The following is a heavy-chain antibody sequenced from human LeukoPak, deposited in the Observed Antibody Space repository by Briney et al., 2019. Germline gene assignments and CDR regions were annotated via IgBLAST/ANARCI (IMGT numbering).Heavy chain of an antibody. V-gene: IGHV4-61*09. J-gene: IGHJ5*02. CDR1: GGSINSGRYY. CDR2: ISTSGRT. D-gene: IGHD2-15*01. Sequence: SETLSLTCTVSGGSINSGRYYWSWIRQPAGRGLEWIGHISTSGRTSYSPSLKSRVTISVDTSKNQFSLKLSSVTAADTAVYYCAREALGGLVNAYNWFDPWGQGTLVTVSS. CDR3: AREALGGLVNAYNWFDP.